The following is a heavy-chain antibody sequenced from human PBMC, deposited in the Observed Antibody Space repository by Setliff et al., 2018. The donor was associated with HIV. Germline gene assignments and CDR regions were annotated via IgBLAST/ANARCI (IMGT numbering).Heavy chain of an antibody. CDR2: IYTSGST. CDR1: GGSISSGGYY. Sequence: SETLSLTCNVSGGSISSGGYYWSWIRQPAGKGLEWIGHIYTSGSTNYNPSLKSRVTISIDTSKNQFSLKLSSVTAADTAVYYCVRGLGRGSSEYYYYYYYMDVWGKGTTVTVSS. J-gene: IGHJ6*03. D-gene: IGHD2-2*01. V-gene: IGHV4-61*09. CDR3: VRGLGRGSSEYYYYYYYMDV.